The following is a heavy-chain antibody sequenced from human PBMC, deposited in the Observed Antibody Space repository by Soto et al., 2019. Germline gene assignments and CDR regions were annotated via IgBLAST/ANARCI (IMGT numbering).Heavy chain of an antibody. D-gene: IGHD6-6*01. V-gene: IGHV3-30*03. CDR2: ISYDGSNK. Sequence: QVQLVESGGGVVQPGRSLRLSCAASGFTFSSYGMHWVRQAPGKGLEWVAVISYDGSNKYYADSVKGRFTISRDNSKNTLYLQMNSLRAEDTAVYYCISSSSGGFLYYWGQGTLVTVSS. CDR3: ISSSSGGFLYY. J-gene: IGHJ4*02. CDR1: GFTFSSYG.